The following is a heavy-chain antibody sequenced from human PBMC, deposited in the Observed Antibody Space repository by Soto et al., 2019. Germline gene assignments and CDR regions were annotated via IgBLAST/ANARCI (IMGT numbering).Heavy chain of an antibody. CDR3: ARGRVGCSSTSCYTHNWFDP. CDR2: IIPIFGTA. V-gene: IGHV1-69*06. Sequence: QVQLVQSGAEVKKPGSSVKVSCKASGGTFSSYAISWVRQAPGQGLEWMGGIIPIFGTANYAQKFQGRVTITADKSTSTAYMELSSLISEDTAVYYCARGRVGCSSTSCYTHNWFDPWGQGTLVTVSS. CDR1: GGTFSSYA. J-gene: IGHJ5*02. D-gene: IGHD2-2*02.